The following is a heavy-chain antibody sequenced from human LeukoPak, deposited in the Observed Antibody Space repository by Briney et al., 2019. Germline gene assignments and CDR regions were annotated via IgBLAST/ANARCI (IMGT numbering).Heavy chain of an antibody. Sequence: PGGSLRLSCAASGFTFSSYAMSWVRQAPGKGLEWVSGISGSGGSTYYADSVKGRFTISRDNSKNTLYLQMNSLRADDTAVYYCAKAMGANRYYFDYWGQGTLVTVSS. CDR2: ISGSGGST. CDR3: AKAMGANRYYFDY. CDR1: GFTFSSYA. J-gene: IGHJ4*02. D-gene: IGHD1-26*01. V-gene: IGHV3-23*01.